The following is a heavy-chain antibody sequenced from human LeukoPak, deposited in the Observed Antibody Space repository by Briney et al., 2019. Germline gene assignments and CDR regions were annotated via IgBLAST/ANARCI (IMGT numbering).Heavy chain of an antibody. CDR2: IKQDGSEK. CDR1: GFTFSSYS. J-gene: IGHJ5*02. V-gene: IGHV3-7*01. Sequence: PGGSLRLSCAASGFTFSSYSMNWVRQAPGKGLEWVANIKQDGSEKYYVDSVKGRFTISRDNAKNSLYLQMNSLRAEDTAVYYCARQRLAVAGRNWFDPWGQGTLVTVSS. D-gene: IGHD6-19*01. CDR3: ARQRLAVAGRNWFDP.